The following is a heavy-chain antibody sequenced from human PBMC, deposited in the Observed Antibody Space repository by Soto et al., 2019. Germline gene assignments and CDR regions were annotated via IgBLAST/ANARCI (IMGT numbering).Heavy chain of an antibody. V-gene: IGHV3-30*03. Sequence: QVQLVESGGGVVQPGRSLRLSCAASGFTFNSYGMHGVRQGPGNGLEWVAFISYDSTKTYYADSVKGRFTISRDNSNSALYVQMNSLTGEDTAVYYCERTRSAWSDFHYYSLDVWGQGTTVTVSS. J-gene: IGHJ6*02. CDR1: GFTFNSYG. CDR3: ERTRSAWSDFHYYSLDV. CDR2: ISYDSTKT. D-gene: IGHD1-26*01.